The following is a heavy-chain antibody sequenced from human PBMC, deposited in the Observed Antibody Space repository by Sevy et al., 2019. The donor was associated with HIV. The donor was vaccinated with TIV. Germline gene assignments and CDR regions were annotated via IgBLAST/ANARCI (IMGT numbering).Heavy chain of an antibody. J-gene: IGHJ4*02. D-gene: IGHD5-18*01. CDR3: ARGTITYRGYSYGSDPIIDY. CDR1: GFTFSSYG. Sequence: GGSLILSCAASGFTFSSYGMHWVRHAPGKGLEWVAVIWYDGSNKYYADSVKGRFTISRDNSKNTLYLQMNSLRAEDTAVYYCARGTITYRGYSYGSDPIIDYWGQGTLVTVSS. CDR2: IWYDGSNK. V-gene: IGHV3-33*01.